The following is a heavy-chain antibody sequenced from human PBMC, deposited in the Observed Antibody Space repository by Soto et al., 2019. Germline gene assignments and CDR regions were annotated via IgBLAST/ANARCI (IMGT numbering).Heavy chain of an antibody. CDR1: GYSFTSYW. J-gene: IGHJ6*03. D-gene: IGHD4-17*01. CDR2: IYPGDSDT. V-gene: IGHV5-51*01. Sequence: GESLKISCKGSGYSFTSYWIGWVRQMPGKGLEWMGIIYPGDSDTRYSPSFQGQVTISADKSISTAYLQWSSLKASDTAMYHCARLGYGDYVSYYYYSMDVWGKGTTVTVSS. CDR3: ARLGYGDYVSYYYYSMDV.